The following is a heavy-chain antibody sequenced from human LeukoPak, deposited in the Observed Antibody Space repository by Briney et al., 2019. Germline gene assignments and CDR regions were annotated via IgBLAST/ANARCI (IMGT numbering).Heavy chain of an antibody. Sequence: GGSLRLSCEGSGFTFSDYYMSWIRQAPGKGLEWISYISNNGRSIYYADSVKGRFTISRDNAKNSLYLQMSSLRAEDTAVYFCARDDIGGYSQKYRAFDIWGQGTMVTVSS. CDR2: ISNNGRSI. CDR3: ARDDIGGYSQKYRAFDI. CDR1: GFTFSDYY. J-gene: IGHJ3*02. D-gene: IGHD3-22*01. V-gene: IGHV3-11*04.